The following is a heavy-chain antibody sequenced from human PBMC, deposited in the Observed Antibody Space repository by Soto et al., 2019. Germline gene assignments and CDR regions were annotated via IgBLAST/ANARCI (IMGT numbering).Heavy chain of an antibody. J-gene: IGHJ4*02. CDR3: ARSPVPRYSTSPCFDY. D-gene: IGHD6-13*01. Sequence: QVQLQESGPGLVRPSETLSVTCSVSGGSISSYHWNWVRQPPGKGLEWIGYIFYTGSTNYNPSLKSRVTMSLDTSKSQFALKLTSVTAADTATYYCARSPVPRYSTSPCFDYWGQGIVVTVSS. CDR1: GGSISSYH. CDR2: IFYTGST. V-gene: IGHV4-59*12.